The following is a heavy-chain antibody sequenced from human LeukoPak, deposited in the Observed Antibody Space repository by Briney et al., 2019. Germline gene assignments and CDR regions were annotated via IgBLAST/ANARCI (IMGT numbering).Heavy chain of an antibody. CDR1: GFTFSNYA. Sequence: GGSLRLSCAASGFTFSNYAMTWVRQAPGKGLEWVSAISGSGGSTYYADSVKGRFTISRDNSKNTLYLQMNSLRAEDTAVYYCAKEANYDILTGYLFPYDYWGQGTLVTVSS. CDR2: ISGSGGST. D-gene: IGHD3-9*01. J-gene: IGHJ4*02. V-gene: IGHV3-23*01. CDR3: AKEANYDILTGYLFPYDY.